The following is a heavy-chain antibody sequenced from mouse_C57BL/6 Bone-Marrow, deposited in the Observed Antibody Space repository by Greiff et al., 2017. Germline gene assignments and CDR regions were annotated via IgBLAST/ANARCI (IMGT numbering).Heavy chain of an antibody. V-gene: IGHV1-81*01. Sequence: QVQLKQSGAELARPGASVKLSCKASGYTFTSYGISWVKQRTGQGLEWIGEIYPRSGNTYYNEKFKGKATLTADKSSSTAYMELRSLTSEDSAVYFCSSSYYDANWGQGTTLTVSS. CDR2: IYPRSGNT. CDR1: GYTFTSYG. J-gene: IGHJ2*01. CDR3: SSSYYDAN. D-gene: IGHD2-4*01.